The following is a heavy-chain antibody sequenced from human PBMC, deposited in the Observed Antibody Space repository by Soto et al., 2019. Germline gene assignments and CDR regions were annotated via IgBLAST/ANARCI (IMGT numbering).Heavy chain of an antibody. Sequence: EVQLVESGGGLVKPGGSLRLSCAASGFTFSSYSMNWVRQAPGKGLEWVSSISSSSSYIYYADSVKGRFTISRDNAKNSLSLQTNSLRAEDMAVYYWARDQPGYSYGYGLGYWGQGTLVTVSS. J-gene: IGHJ4*02. CDR1: GFTFSSYS. CDR2: ISSSSSYI. CDR3: ARDQPGYSYGYGLGY. V-gene: IGHV3-21*01. D-gene: IGHD5-18*01.